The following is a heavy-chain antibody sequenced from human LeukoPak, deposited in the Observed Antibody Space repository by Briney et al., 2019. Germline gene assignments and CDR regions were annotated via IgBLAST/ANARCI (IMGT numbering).Heavy chain of an antibody. CDR1: GFTFSGSA. CDR3: TGPGGDTAMVMVY. D-gene: IGHD5-18*01. V-gene: IGHV3-73*01. CDR2: IRSKANSYAT. Sequence: GGSLKLSCAASGFTFSGSAMHWVRQASGKGLEWVGRIRSKANSYATAYAASVKGRFTISRDDSKNTAYLQMNSLKTEDTAVYYCTGPGGDTAMVMVYWGQGTLVTVSS. J-gene: IGHJ4*02.